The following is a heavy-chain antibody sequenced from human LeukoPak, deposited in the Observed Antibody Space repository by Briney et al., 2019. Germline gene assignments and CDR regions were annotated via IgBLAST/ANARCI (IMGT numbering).Heavy chain of an antibody. CDR1: GFTFSTFA. CDR2: ITGSGPYM. CDR3: VRDVGAVRGEVYFDY. J-gene: IGHJ4*02. Sequence: GGSLRLSCAASGFTFSTFAMHWVRLSPGKGLEWVSSITGSGPYMLYADSVKHRFTISRDNTKNLLYLEMTSLRAEDTAMYFCVRDVGAVRGEVYFDYWGQGILVTVSS. D-gene: IGHD3-10*01. V-gene: IGHV3-21*06.